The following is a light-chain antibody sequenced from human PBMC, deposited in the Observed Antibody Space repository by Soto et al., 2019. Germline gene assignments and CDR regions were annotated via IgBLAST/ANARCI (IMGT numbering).Light chain of an antibody. V-gene: IGLV2-11*01. CDR3: CSYAGSSVV. Sequence: QSALTQPRSVSGSPGQSVTISCTGTSNDVGGYKYVSWYRQHPGKAPKLMIFDVSGRRSGVPDRFSGSKSGNTASLTISGLQAEDEAHYSCCSYAGSSVVFGGGTKLTVL. CDR1: SNDVGGYKY. CDR2: DVS. J-gene: IGLJ2*01.